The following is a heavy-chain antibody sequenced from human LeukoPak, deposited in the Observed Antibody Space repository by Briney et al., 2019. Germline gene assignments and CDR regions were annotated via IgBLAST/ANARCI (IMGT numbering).Heavy chain of an antibody. CDR3: AEGPPEYCSGGSCHSGRNWIDP. CDR2: MNPNSGNT. Sequence: GASVKVSCKASGYTFTSYDINWVRQATGQGLEWMGGMNPNSGNTGYAQKFQGRVTMTRTTSISTAYRELSSLRSEDTAVYYCAEGPPEYCSGGSCHSGRNWIDPWGQGTLVTVSS. D-gene: IGHD2-15*01. J-gene: IGHJ5*02. CDR1: GYTFTSYD. V-gene: IGHV1-8*01.